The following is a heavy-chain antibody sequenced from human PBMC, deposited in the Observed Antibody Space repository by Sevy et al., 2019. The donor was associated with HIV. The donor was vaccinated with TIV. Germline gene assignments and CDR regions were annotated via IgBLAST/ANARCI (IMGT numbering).Heavy chain of an antibody. J-gene: IGHJ4*02. CDR2: FSFDGGKT. D-gene: IGHD2-8*01. CDR3: AGEGCTNPHDY. V-gene: IGHV3-23*01. Sequence: GGSLRLSCAASGFTFSKYSMSWIRQTPGKGLEWVPIFSFDGGKTNYADSVKGRFTISRDVSRNTFYLQMNSLRAEDTAIYYCAGEGCTNPHDYWGQGTVVTVSS. CDR1: GFTFSKYS.